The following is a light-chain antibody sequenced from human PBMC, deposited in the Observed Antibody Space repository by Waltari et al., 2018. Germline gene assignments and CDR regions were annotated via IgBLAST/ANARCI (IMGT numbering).Light chain of an antibody. CDR3: QQYYTTPYT. J-gene: IGKJ2*01. Sequence: DIVMTQSPESLAVSLGERATINCKSSQSRLFGSSKKNYLAWFQQKPGQPPKWFIYWASTRESGVPDRFSGSGSGTDFSLTISSLQAEDVAVYYCQQYYTTPYTFGQGTKL. CDR1: QSRLFGSSKKNY. CDR2: WAS. V-gene: IGKV4-1*01.